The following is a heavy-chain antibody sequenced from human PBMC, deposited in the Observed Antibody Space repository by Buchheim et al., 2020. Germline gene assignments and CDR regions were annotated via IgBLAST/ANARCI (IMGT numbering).Heavy chain of an antibody. CDR2: IIPNFGTA. V-gene: IGHV1-69*06. Sequence: QVQLVQSGAEVKKPGSSVKVSCEASGSTFSNYAISWVRQAPGQGLEWVGGIIPNFGTADYAPKFQDRVTLTADKSTSTAYMELSSLTSEDTAVYYCARAPYDILTGYYYLWYFDLWGRGTL. D-gene: IGHD3-9*01. CDR3: ARAPYDILTGYYYLWYFDL. J-gene: IGHJ2*01. CDR1: GSTFSNYA.